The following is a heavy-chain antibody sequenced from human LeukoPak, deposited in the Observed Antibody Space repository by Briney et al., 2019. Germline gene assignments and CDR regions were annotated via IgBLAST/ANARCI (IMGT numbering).Heavy chain of an antibody. J-gene: IGHJ3*02. Sequence: PGGSLRLSCAASGFTFSSYNMNWVRQAPGKGLEWVSSTTSSSSYIYYADSVKGRFTNSRDNSKNTLYLQMNSLRAEDTAVYYCARDYDVVVPGAFDIWGQGTMVTVSS. V-gene: IGHV3-21*01. CDR1: GFTFSSYN. D-gene: IGHD2-2*01. CDR3: ARDYDVVVPGAFDI. CDR2: TTSSSSYI.